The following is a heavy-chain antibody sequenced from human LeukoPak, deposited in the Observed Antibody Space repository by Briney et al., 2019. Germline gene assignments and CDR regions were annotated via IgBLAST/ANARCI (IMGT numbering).Heavy chain of an antibody. CDR3: AKDLGFDSSGYFDY. CDR1: GFTFSSYW. D-gene: IGHD3-22*01. Sequence: GGSLRLSCAASGFTFSSYWMSWVRQAPGKGLEWVSYISSSGSTIYYADSVKGRFTISRDNAKNSLYLQMNSLRAEDTAVYYCAKDLGFDSSGYFDYWGQGTLVTVSS. J-gene: IGHJ4*02. CDR2: ISSSGSTI. V-gene: IGHV3-48*04.